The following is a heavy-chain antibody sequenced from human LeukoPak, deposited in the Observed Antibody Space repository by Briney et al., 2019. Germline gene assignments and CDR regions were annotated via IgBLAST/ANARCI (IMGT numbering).Heavy chain of an antibody. V-gene: IGHV3-7*01. J-gene: IGHJ6*02. Sequence: GGSPRLSCAASGFTFSSYWMSWVRQAPGKGLEWVANIKQDGSEKYYVDSVKGRFTISRDNAKNSLYLQMNSLRAEDTAVYYCARVQAGLLGYYYGMDVWGQGTTVTVSS. CDR1: GFTFSSYW. D-gene: IGHD2-15*01. CDR3: ARVQAGLLGYYYGMDV. CDR2: IKQDGSEK.